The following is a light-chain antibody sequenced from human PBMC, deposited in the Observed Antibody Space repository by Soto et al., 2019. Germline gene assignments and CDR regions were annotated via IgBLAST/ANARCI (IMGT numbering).Light chain of an antibody. V-gene: IGKV3-20*01. CDR1: QSVSSNY. CDR3: QQYGSSLP. J-gene: IGKJ4*01. Sequence: ETVLTQSPGTLSLSPGERATLSCRASQSVSSNYLAWYQQRPGQAPRLLIYGASIRVTGIPDRFSGSGSGTDFTLTISRLEPEDFAVYSCQQYGSSLPFGGGTKVEIK. CDR2: GAS.